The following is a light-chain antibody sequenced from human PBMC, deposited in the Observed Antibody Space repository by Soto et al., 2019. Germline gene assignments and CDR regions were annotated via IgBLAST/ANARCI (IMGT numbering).Light chain of an antibody. CDR2: EVS. Sequence: QSVLTQPPSASGSPGQSVTISCTGSSSDVGGYNYVSWYQQHPGKAPKLMIYEVSKRPSGVPDRLSGSKSGNTASLTVSGXXXXXEADYYCSSYGGSNTVVFGGGTQLTVL. CDR1: SSDVGGYNY. V-gene: IGLV2-8*01. CDR3: SSYGGSNTVV. J-gene: IGLJ2*01.